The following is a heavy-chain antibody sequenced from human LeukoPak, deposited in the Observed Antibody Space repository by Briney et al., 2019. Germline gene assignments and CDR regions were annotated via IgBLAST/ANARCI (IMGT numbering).Heavy chain of an antibody. V-gene: IGHV1-46*01. D-gene: IGHD6-13*01. Sequence: ASVKVSCKASGYTFTSYYMHWVRQAPGQGLEWMGIINPSGGSTSYAQKFQGRVTMTRDTSTSTVYMELSSLRSEDTAVYYCARVRSYSSSWYVAYYYYMDVWGKGTTVTVSS. J-gene: IGHJ6*03. CDR1: GYTFTSYY. CDR2: INPSGGST. CDR3: ARVRSYSSSWYVAYYYYMDV.